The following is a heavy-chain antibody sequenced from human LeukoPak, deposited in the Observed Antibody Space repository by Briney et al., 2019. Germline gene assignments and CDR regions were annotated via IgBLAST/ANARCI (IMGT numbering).Heavy chain of an antibody. Sequence: GASVKVSCKASGGTFSSYAISWVRQAPGQGLEWMGGLIPIFGTANYAQKFQGRVTITADESTSTAYMELSSLRSEDTAVYYCARDVVARAFDIWGQGTMVTVSS. J-gene: IGHJ3*02. V-gene: IGHV1-69*13. D-gene: IGHD2-2*01. CDR3: ARDVVARAFDI. CDR2: LIPIFGTA. CDR1: GGTFSSYA.